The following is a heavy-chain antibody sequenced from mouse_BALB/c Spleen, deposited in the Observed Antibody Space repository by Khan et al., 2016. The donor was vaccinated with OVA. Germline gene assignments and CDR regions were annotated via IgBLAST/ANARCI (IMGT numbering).Heavy chain of an antibody. D-gene: IGHD2-2*01. V-gene: IGHV14-4*02. CDR2: IDPENGDT. CDR1: GFNIKDYY. Sequence: EVQLQESGAELVRSGASVKLSCTASGFNIKDYYMHWVKQRPEQGLEWIGRIDPENGDTEYAPQFQDKATMTADTSSNTAYLQLSSLTSEDTAVYYCNTGDGYAAWFAYWGQGTLVTVSA. CDR3: NTGDGYAAWFAY. J-gene: IGHJ3*01.